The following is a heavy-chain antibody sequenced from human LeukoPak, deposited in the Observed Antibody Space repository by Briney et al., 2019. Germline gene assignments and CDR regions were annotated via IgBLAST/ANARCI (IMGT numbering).Heavy chain of an antibody. CDR1: GYTFTSYY. J-gene: IGHJ4*02. CDR2: INPNGGST. Sequence: ASVKVSCKASGYTFTSYYMHWVRQAPGQGLEWMGIINPNGGSTSYAQKFQGRVTMTRDTSTSTVYMELSSLRSEDTAVYYCARNYYVSSGQPLLDYWGQGTLVTVSS. CDR3: ARNYYVSSGQPLLDY. D-gene: IGHD3-22*01. V-gene: IGHV1-46*01.